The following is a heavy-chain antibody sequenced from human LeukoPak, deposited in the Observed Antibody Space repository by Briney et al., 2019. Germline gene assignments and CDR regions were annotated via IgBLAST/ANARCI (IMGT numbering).Heavy chain of an antibody. V-gene: IGHV3-30*04. CDR1: GFTFSSYN. Sequence: GRSLRLSCAVSGFTFSSYNMHWLRQAPGKGLEGVAVISYYGRNKYCADSVKGRFTISRDNSKNTLYLQMNSLRAEATAVYYCARAQGGVVIDYWGQGTLVTVSS. D-gene: IGHD3-16*01. CDR3: ARAQGGVVIDY. CDR2: ISYYGRNK. J-gene: IGHJ4*02.